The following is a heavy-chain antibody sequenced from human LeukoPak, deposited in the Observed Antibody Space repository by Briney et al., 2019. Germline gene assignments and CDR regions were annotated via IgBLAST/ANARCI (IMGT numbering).Heavy chain of an antibody. CDR2: IKNDGSDK. J-gene: IGHJ4*02. CDR3: VNLGYND. Sequence: GGSLRLSCEASGFSFSAAWMTWVRQAPGKGLEWVATIKNDGSDKYYVDSVEGRFTLSRGNAKNSVYLQMNSLRVEDTAVYYCVNLGYNDGGQGTLVTVSS. CDR1: GFSFSAAW. V-gene: IGHV3-7*01. D-gene: IGHD2-15*01.